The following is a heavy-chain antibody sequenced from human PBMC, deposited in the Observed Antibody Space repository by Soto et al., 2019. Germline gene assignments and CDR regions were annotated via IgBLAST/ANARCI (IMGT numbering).Heavy chain of an antibody. D-gene: IGHD3-16*02. V-gene: IGHV1-3*01. CDR3: ARNTPSLVSMDV. Sequence: GASVKVSCKASGYTFTSYAMHWVRQAPGQRLEWMGWINAGNGNTKYSQKFQGRVTITRDTSASTAYMELSSLRSEDTAVYYCARNTPSLVSMDVWGKGTTVTVSS. J-gene: IGHJ6*04. CDR2: INAGNGNT. CDR1: GYTFTSYA.